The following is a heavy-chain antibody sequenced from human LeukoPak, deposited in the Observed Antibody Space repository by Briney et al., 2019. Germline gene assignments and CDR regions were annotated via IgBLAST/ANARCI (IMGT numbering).Heavy chain of an antibody. CDR1: GFRFSDFT. CDR3: GKEGGA. J-gene: IGHJ5*02. V-gene: IGHV3-23*01. D-gene: IGHD3-16*01. CDR2: IGGRGGST. Sequence: GGSLRLSCAASGFRFSDFTMTWVRQPPGKGPEWVSAIGGRGGSTYYADSVGGRFTISRDNSKDILYLQMNSLKVEDTATYYCGKEGGAWGQGTKVTVSS.